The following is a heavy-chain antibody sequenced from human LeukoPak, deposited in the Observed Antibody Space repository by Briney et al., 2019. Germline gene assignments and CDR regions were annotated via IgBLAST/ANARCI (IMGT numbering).Heavy chain of an antibody. V-gene: IGHV3-7*01. J-gene: IGHJ3*02. Sequence: GGSLRLSCAASGFTFSSYWMSRVRQAPGKGREWVSNIKQDGSEKYYVDSVKGRFTISRDNAKNSLYLQMNSLRAEDTAVYYCARSPRYNWNDVSAFDIWGQGTMVTVSS. D-gene: IGHD1-1*01. CDR2: IKQDGSEK. CDR1: GFTFSSYW. CDR3: ARSPRYNWNDVSAFDI.